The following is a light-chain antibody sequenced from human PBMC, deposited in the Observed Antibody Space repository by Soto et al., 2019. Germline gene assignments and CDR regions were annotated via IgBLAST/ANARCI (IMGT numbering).Light chain of an antibody. CDR3: AAWDDSLGGRV. CDR2: ANN. Sequence: QSVLTQPPSASGTPGQRVTISCSGSGSNVGTSYVYWYQQLPGTAPKLLIYANNQRPSGVPDRFSGSKSCTSASLATSGLRSEDEADYYCAAWDDSLGGRVFGGGTKLTVL. J-gene: IGLJ3*02. CDR1: GSNVGTSY. V-gene: IGLV1-47*01.